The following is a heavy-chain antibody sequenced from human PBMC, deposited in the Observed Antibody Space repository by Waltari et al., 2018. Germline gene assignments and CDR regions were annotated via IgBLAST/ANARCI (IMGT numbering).Heavy chain of an antibody. J-gene: IGHJ6*03. Sequence: QVQLVESGGGVVQPGKSLRLSCAGSGFGFSSFGIHWVRQAPGKVLEWVAIIWFDGSKTYHGDSVKGRFTISRDNSRNTVYLQMNSLSPEDSGVYYCARCPDEYNYYYMEVWGRGTTVSVSS. CDR1: GFGFSSFG. V-gene: IGHV3-33*08. CDR3: ARCPDEYNYYYMEV. CDR2: IWFDGSKT.